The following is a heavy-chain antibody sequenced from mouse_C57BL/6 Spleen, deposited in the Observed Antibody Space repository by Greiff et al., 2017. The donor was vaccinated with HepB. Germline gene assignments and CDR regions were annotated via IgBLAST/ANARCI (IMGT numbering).Heavy chain of an antibody. Sequence: QVQLKQSGAELARPGASVKLSCKASGYTFTSYGISWVKQRTGQGLEWIGEIYPRSGNTYYNEKFKGKATLTADKSSSTAYMELRSLTSEDSAVYFCASTAQAFAYWGQGTLVTVSA. J-gene: IGHJ3*01. CDR2: IYPRSGNT. CDR1: GYTFTSYG. D-gene: IGHD3-2*02. CDR3: ASTAQAFAY. V-gene: IGHV1-81*01.